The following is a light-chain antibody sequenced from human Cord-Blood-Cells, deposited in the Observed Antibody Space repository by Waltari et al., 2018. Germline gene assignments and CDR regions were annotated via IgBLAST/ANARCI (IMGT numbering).Light chain of an antibody. J-gene: IGLJ2*01. V-gene: IGLV2-14*01. CDR1: SSDVGGYNY. CDR3: SSYTSSSTLV. Sequence: QSALTQPASVSGSPGQSIPISCTGTSSDVGGYNYVSWYQQHPGKAPKLMIYDVSNRPSGVSKRVSCSKSGNTASLTISGLQAEDEADYYCSSYTSSSTLVFGGGTKLTVL. CDR2: DVS.